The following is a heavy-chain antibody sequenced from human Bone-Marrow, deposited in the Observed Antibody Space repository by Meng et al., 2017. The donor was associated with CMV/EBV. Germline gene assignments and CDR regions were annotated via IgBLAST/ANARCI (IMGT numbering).Heavy chain of an antibody. Sequence: GESLKISCAASGFTFSSYSMNWVRQAPGKGLEWVSYISSSSSYIYYADSVKGRFTISRDNAKNSLYLKMNSLRAEDTAVYYCARDEGYCSSTSCPRGDYWGQGTLVTVSS. CDR1: GFTFSSYS. V-gene: IGHV3-21*01. J-gene: IGHJ4*02. CDR3: ARDEGYCSSTSCPRGDY. D-gene: IGHD2-2*01. CDR2: ISSSSSYI.